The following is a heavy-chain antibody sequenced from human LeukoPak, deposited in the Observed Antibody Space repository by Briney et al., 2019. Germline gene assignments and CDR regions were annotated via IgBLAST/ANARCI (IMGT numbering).Heavy chain of an antibody. J-gene: IGHJ4*02. CDR3: ARGYGGNSFDY. Sequence: GGSLRLSCAASGFTVSSNYMSWVRQAPGKGLQWVSVIYSGGSTYYADSVKGRFTISRDNSKNTLYLQMNSLRAEDTAVYYCARGYGGNSFDYWGQGNLVTVSS. V-gene: IGHV3-66*01. CDR2: IYSGGST. D-gene: IGHD4-23*01. CDR1: GFTVSSNY.